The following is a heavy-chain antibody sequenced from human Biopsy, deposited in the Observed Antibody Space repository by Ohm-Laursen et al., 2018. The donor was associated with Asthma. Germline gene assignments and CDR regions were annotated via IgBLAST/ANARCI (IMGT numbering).Heavy chain of an antibody. CDR2: ISVYNGNT. J-gene: IGHJ6*02. CDR1: GYTFNSVG. Sequence: ASVKVSCKTSGYTFNSVGITGVREAPGQGLEWMGWISVYNGNTKVAQKLQDRVTMITDTSTSPAYMELRSLRSDDTAVYFCARAVDYSHYYGIDVWGQGTTVTVS. D-gene: IGHD3-10*01. V-gene: IGHV1-18*01. CDR3: ARAVDYSHYYGIDV.